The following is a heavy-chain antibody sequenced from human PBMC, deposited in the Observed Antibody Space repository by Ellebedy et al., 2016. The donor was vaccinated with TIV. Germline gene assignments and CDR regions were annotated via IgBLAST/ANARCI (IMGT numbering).Heavy chain of an antibody. J-gene: IGHJ4*02. CDR1: GGSFSGYY. Sequence: SETLSLTXAVYGGSFSGYYWSWIRQPPGKGLEWIGEINHSGSTNYNPSLKSRVTISVDTSKNQFSLKLSSVTAADTAVYYCARGGVVPAAMVNWGQGTLVTVSS. CDR3: ARGGVVPAAMVN. CDR2: INHSGST. V-gene: IGHV4-34*01. D-gene: IGHD2-2*01.